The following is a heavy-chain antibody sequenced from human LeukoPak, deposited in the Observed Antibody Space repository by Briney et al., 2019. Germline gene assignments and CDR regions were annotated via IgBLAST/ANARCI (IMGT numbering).Heavy chain of an antibody. CDR2: ISSSSSYT. CDR3: ARVYSYGYFDY. Sequence: GGSLRLSCAASGFTFSDYYMSWIRQAPGKGLEWVSYISSSSSYTNYADSVKGRFTISRDNAKNSLYLQMNCLRAEDTAVYYCARVYSYGYFDYWSQGTLVTVSS. V-gene: IGHV3-11*06. D-gene: IGHD5-18*01. J-gene: IGHJ4*02. CDR1: GFTFSDYY.